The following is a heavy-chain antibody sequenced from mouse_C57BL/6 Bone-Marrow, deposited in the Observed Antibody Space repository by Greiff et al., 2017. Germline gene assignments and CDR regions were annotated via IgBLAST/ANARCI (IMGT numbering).Heavy chain of an antibody. CDR3: AIVYYDYEFYAMDY. D-gene: IGHD2-4*01. Sequence: EVMLVESGGDLVKPGGSLKLSCAASGFTFSSYAMSWVRQTPEKRLEWVATISDGGSYTYYPDNVKGRFTISRDNAKNNLYLQMCHLKSEDTAMYYCAIVYYDYEFYAMDYWGQGTSVTVSS. J-gene: IGHJ4*01. V-gene: IGHV5-4*03. CDR1: GFTFSSYA. CDR2: ISDGGSYT.